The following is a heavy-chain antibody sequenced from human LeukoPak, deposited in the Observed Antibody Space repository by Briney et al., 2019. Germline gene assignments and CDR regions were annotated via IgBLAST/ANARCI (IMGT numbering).Heavy chain of an antibody. CDR2: IYTSGST. D-gene: IGHD6-19*01. CDR3: ARSKKQWLVQRSYYYYMDV. Sequence: KASETLSLTCTVSGGSISSYYWSWIRQPAGKGLEWIGRIYTSGSTNYNPSLKSRVTMSVDTSKNQFSLKLSSVTAADTAVYYCARSKKQWLVQRSYYYYMDVWGKGTTVTVSS. CDR1: GGSISSYY. V-gene: IGHV4-4*07. J-gene: IGHJ6*03.